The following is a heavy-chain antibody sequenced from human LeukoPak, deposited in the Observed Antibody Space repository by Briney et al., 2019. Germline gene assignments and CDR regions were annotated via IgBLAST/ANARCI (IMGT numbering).Heavy chain of an antibody. J-gene: IGHJ4*02. V-gene: IGHV3-7*01. CDR1: GFTFSSYW. D-gene: IGHD3-22*01. CDR3: ARDLYRIVVVPHYFDY. Sequence: GGSLRLSCAASGFTFSSYWMSWVRQAPGKGLEWVANIKRDGSEKYYVDSVKGRFTISRDNAKNSLYLQMNSLRAEDTAVYYCARDLYRIVVVPHYFDYWGQGTLVTVSS. CDR2: IKRDGSEK.